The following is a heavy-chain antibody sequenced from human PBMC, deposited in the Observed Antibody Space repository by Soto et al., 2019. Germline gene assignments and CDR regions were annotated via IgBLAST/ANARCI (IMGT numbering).Heavy chain of an antibody. V-gene: IGHV4-4*07. CDR1: DGSISGNF. CDR3: AREVWVAGLLYYFDF. D-gene: IGHD6-19*01. CDR2: ISSNGNT. Sequence: LSLTCTVSDGSISGNFLTWIRQPAGKGLEWIGRISSNGNTDYNPSLKSRVTMSIDTSKNHFSLDLISVTASDTAIYYCAREVWVAGLLYYFDFWGQGTLVTVSS. J-gene: IGHJ4*02.